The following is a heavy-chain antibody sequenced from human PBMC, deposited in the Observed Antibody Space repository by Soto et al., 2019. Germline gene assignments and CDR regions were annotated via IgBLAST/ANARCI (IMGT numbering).Heavy chain of an antibody. CDR2: IYYSGST. CDR1: GFSISSSSYY. Sequence: XEALGLTCPVSGFSISSSSYYWGRIRQPPGKGLEWIGSIYYSGSTYYNPSLKSRVTISVDTSKNQFSLKLSSVTAADTAVYYCARRGYYDFWSGYYTLSYFDYWGQGNLVTVSS. J-gene: IGHJ4*02. CDR3: ARRGYYDFWSGYYTLSYFDY. D-gene: IGHD3-3*01. V-gene: IGHV4-39*01.